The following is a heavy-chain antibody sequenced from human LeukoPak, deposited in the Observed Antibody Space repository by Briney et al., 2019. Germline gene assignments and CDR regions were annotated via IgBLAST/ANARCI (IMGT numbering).Heavy chain of an antibody. J-gene: IGHJ4*02. V-gene: IGHV1-2*02. Sequence: ASVKVSCKASGYTFTGYYMHWVRQAPGQGLEWMGWINPNSGGTNYAQKFQGRVTMTRDTSIRTAYMELSRLRSDDTAVYYCARVPRIAAAGFDYWGQGTLVTVSS. D-gene: IGHD6-13*01. CDR1: GYTFTGYY. CDR2: INPNSGGT. CDR3: ARVPRIAAAGFDY.